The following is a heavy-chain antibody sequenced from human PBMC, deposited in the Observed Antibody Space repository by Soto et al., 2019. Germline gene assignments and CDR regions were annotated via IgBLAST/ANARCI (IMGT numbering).Heavy chain of an antibody. J-gene: IGHJ4*02. CDR3: ARERYYYDSSGYAY. CDR2: INAGNGST. V-gene: IGHV1-3*01. CDR1: GYTFTSYA. Sequence: ASVKVSCKASGYTFTSYAMHWVRQAPGQRLEWMGWINAGNGSTKYSQKFQGRVTITRDTSASTAYMELSSLRSEDTAVYYCARERYYYDSSGYAYWGQGTLVTVSS. D-gene: IGHD3-22*01.